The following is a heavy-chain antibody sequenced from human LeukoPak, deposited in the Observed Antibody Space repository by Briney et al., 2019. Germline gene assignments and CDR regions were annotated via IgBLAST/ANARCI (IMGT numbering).Heavy chain of an antibody. J-gene: IGHJ1*01. V-gene: IGHV3-66*01. CDR1: GFTVSTNY. D-gene: IGHD3-22*01. CDR3: ARGGIGYYDSSGYDEYFQH. CDR2: IYSGGST. Sequence: GGSLRLTCAASGFTVSTNYMSWVREAPGKGLAWVSLIYSGGSTYYADSVKGRFTISRDNSRNTLYLQMNSLRAEDTALYYCARGGIGYYDSSGYDEYFQHWGQGTLVTVSS.